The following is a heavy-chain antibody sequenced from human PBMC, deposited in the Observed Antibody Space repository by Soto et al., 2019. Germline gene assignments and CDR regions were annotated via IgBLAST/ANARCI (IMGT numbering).Heavy chain of an antibody. D-gene: IGHD3-22*01. CDR1: GGTFSSYA. CDR3: ARVSRPYYDDSSGYSGWFDP. Sequence: QVQLVQSGAEVKKPGSSVKVSCKASGGTFSSYAISWVRQAPGQGLEWMGGIIPIFGTANYAQKFQGRVTITADESTSTAYMELSSLRSEDTAVYYCARVSRPYYDDSSGYSGWFDPWGQGTLVTVSS. J-gene: IGHJ5*02. CDR2: IIPIFGTA. V-gene: IGHV1-69*01.